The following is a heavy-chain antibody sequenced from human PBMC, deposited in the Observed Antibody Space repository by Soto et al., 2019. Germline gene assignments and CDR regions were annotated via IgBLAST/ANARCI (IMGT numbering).Heavy chain of an antibody. Sequence: XSVKVSFKASGYTFSSYAMHWVRQAPGQRLEWMGWINAGNGNTKYSQKFQGRVTITRDTSASTAYMELSSLRSEDTAVYYCARVKAEQQLHPFDYWGQGTLVTVSS. V-gene: IGHV1-3*01. CDR3: ARVKAEQQLHPFDY. CDR2: INAGNGNT. CDR1: GYTFSSYA. J-gene: IGHJ4*02. D-gene: IGHD6-13*01.